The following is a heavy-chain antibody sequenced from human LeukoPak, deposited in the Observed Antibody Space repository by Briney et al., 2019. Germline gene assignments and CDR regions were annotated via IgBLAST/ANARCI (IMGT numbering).Heavy chain of an antibody. D-gene: IGHD3-22*01. J-gene: IGHJ4*02. CDR2: ITAYNGDT. V-gene: IGHV1-18*01. Sequence: ASVTLSFTASGYTFTSYGIYWVRQAHGQGLELVGWITAYNGDTNYAQGVQGRITLTADTSTGTAHMELRSLSSDDTAVYYCALARSGSVAGPSDYWGQGTLVTVSS. CDR1: GYTFTSYG. CDR3: ALARSGSVAGPSDY.